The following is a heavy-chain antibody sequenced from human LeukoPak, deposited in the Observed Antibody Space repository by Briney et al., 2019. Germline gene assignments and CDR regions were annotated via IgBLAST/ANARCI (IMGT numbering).Heavy chain of an antibody. CDR1: GGSISSYY. Sequence: SETLSLTCTVSGGSISSYYWSWVRQPAGKGLEWIGRIYTSGSTNYNPSLKSRVTMSVDTSKNQFSLKLSSVTAADTAVYYCARPVYYDSSGYIGYFDLWGRGTLVTVSS. D-gene: IGHD3-22*01. CDR3: ARPVYYDSSGYIGYFDL. J-gene: IGHJ2*01. CDR2: IYTSGST. V-gene: IGHV4-4*07.